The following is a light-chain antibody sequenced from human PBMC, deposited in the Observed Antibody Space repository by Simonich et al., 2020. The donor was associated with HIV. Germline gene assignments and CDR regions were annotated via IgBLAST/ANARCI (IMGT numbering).Light chain of an antibody. Sequence: DIQMTQSPSTLSASVGNRVTITCRASQSISSWLAWYQQKPGTAPKLLIYKASSLESGVPSRFSGSGYGTEFTLSISSLQPDDFATYYCQQYNSYSQTFGQGTKVEIK. CDR3: QQYNSYSQT. J-gene: IGKJ1*01. CDR1: QSISSW. CDR2: KAS. V-gene: IGKV1-5*03.